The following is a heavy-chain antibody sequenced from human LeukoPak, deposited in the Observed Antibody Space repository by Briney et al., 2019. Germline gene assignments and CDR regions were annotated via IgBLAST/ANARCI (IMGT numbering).Heavy chain of an antibody. J-gene: IGHJ4*02. D-gene: IGHD4-17*01. V-gene: IGHV5-10-1*01. CDR1: GYXFTSYW. Sequence: GESLKISCNGSGYXFTSYWISWVRQMPGKGLEWMGRIDPSDSYTNYSPSFQGHVTISADKSISTAYLQWSSLKASDTAMYYCARRGYGDYGFDYWGQGTLVTVSS. CDR2: IDPSDSYT. CDR3: ARRGYGDYGFDY.